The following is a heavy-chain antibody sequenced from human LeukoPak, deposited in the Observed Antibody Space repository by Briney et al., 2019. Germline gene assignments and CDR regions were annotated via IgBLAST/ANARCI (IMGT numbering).Heavy chain of an antibody. CDR3: ARVGAAMDNFDY. D-gene: IGHD5-18*01. J-gene: IGHJ4*02. V-gene: IGHV4-59*01. CDR1: GDSISNYD. CDR2: IYNSGST. Sequence: SETLSLTCTVSGDSISNYDWSWIRQFPGKGLEWTGYIYNSGSTNYNPSLKSRVTISKDTSKNQFSLKLSSATAADTAVYYCARVGAAMDNFDYWGQGTLVTVS.